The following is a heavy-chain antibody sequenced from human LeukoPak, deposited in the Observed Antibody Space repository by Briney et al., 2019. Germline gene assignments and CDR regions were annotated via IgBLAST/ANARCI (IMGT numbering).Heavy chain of an antibody. D-gene: IGHD4-23*01. J-gene: IGHJ4*02. Sequence: GSLRLSCAASGFTFSSYPMHWVRQARGKGLEYVSAISSDGGSTYYANSVKGRFTISRDNSKNTLYLQMGSLRAEDMAVYYCAKDISGGNSETYIDYWGQGTLVAVSS. CDR2: ISSDGGST. CDR3: AKDISGGNSETYIDY. CDR1: GFTFSSYP. V-gene: IGHV3-64*01.